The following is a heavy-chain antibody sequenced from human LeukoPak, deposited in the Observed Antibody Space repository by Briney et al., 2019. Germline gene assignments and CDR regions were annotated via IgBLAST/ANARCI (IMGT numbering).Heavy chain of an antibody. D-gene: IGHD3-9*01. V-gene: IGHV3-30*02. CDR3: ARGDYDILTGYLDAFDI. Sequence: PGGSLRLSCAASGFTFSSYGMHWVRQAPGKGLEWVAFIRYDGSNKYYAYSVKGRFTISRDNSKNTLYLQMNSLRAEDTAVYYCARGDYDILTGYLDAFDIWGQGTMVTVSS. J-gene: IGHJ3*02. CDR1: GFTFSSYG. CDR2: IRYDGSNK.